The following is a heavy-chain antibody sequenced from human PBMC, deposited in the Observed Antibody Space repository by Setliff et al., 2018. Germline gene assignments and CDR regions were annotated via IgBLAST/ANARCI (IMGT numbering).Heavy chain of an antibody. V-gene: IGHV1-8*02. CDR3: ARGQGTYYYDSSGYYYVRGWFDP. CDR2: MNPNSGNT. Sequence: GASVKVSCKASGYTFTSYDINWVRQATGQGLEWMGWMNPNSGNTGYAQKFQGRVTMTRNTSISTAYMELSSLRSEDTAVYYCARGQGTYYYDSSGYYYVRGWFDPWGQGTLVTSPQ. CDR1: GYTFTSYD. J-gene: IGHJ5*02. D-gene: IGHD3-22*01.